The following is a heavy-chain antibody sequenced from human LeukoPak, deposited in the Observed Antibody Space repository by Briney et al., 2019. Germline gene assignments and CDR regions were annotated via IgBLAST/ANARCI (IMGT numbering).Heavy chain of an antibody. CDR2: IIPILGIA. D-gene: IGHD3-22*01. Sequence: SVKVSCKASGGTFSSYAISWVRQAPGQGFEWMGRIIPILGIANYAQKFQGRVTITADKSTSTAYMELSSLRSEDTAVYYCARDHHPYYYDSSGYYPFDYWGQGTLVTVSS. J-gene: IGHJ4*02. V-gene: IGHV1-69*04. CDR1: GGTFSSYA. CDR3: ARDHHPYYYDSSGYYPFDY.